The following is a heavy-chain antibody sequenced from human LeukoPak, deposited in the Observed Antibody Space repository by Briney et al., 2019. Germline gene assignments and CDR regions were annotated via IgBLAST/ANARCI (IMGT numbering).Heavy chain of an antibody. CDR1: GFTFSSYW. J-gene: IGHJ4*02. V-gene: IGHV3-21*01. Sequence: GGSLRLSCAASGFTFSSYWMSWVRQAPGKGLEWVSSISSSSTYIYYADSVKGRFTISRDNAKNSLYLQMNSLRAEDTAVYCCARDLPRALGATAGAFDYWGQGTLVTVSS. CDR3: ARDLPRALGATAGAFDY. CDR2: ISSSSTYI. D-gene: IGHD1-26*01.